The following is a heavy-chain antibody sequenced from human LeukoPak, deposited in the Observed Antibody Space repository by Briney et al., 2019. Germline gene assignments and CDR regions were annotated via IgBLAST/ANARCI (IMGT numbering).Heavy chain of an antibody. J-gene: IGHJ4*02. CDR3: AKGSIAAAAPYYFDY. CDR1: GFTFSSYA. Sequence: PGGSLRLSCAASGFTFSSYAMSWVRQAPGKGLEWVSAISGSGGSTYYADSVKGRFTISRDNSKNALYLQMNSLRAEDTAVYYCAKGSIAAAAPYYFDYWGQGTLVTVSS. D-gene: IGHD6-13*01. CDR2: ISGSGGST. V-gene: IGHV3-23*01.